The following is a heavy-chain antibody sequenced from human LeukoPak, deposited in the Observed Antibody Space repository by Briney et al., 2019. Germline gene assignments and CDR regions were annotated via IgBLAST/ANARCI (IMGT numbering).Heavy chain of an antibody. CDR3: ARDNDFFDY. V-gene: IGHV4-4*07. CDR1: GGSINTYY. Sequence: SETLSLTCSISGGSINTYYWSCIRQPAGKGLEWTGRIHSSGSTHYNPSLKSRVTMSLDTSKNQFSLKLTSVTAADTAVYYCARDNDFFDYWGQGTLVTVSS. J-gene: IGHJ4*02. CDR2: IHSSGST.